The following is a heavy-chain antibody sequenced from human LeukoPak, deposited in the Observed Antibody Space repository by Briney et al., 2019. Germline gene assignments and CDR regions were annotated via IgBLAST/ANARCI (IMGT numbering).Heavy chain of an antibody. Sequence: PSETLSLTCTVSGDSICSYSWNWIRQPPGKGLEWIGYIYYSGNTNYNPSLKSRVTISVDTSKNQFSLKLSSVTAADTAVYYCARDFYDTSTYYYVDAFDIWGQGTMVTVSS. CDR1: GDSICSYS. V-gene: IGHV4-59*01. J-gene: IGHJ3*02. CDR2: IYYSGNT. D-gene: IGHD3-22*01. CDR3: ARDFYDTSTYYYVDAFDI.